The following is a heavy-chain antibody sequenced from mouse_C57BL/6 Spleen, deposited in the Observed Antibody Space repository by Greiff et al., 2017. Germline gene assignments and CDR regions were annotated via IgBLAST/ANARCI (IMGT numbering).Heavy chain of an antibody. CDR2: IDPEDGET. J-gene: IGHJ4*01. CDR1: GFNITDYY. Sequence: EVQLQQSGAELVKPGASVKLSCTASGFNITDYYMHWVKQRTEQGLEWIGRIDPEDGETKYAPKFQGKATITADTPSNTAYLQLSSLTSEDTAVYYCAYDYDTSYYARDYWGQGTSVTVSS. D-gene: IGHD2-4*01. CDR3: AYDYDTSYYARDY. V-gene: IGHV14-2*01.